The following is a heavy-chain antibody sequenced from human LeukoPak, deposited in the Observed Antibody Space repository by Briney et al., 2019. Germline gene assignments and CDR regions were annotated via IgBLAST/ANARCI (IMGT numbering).Heavy chain of an antibody. D-gene: IGHD2-2*01. CDR3: AREGVVVPAAGRKNWFDP. J-gene: IGHJ5*02. V-gene: IGHV4-39*07. CDR2: IYYSGST. CDR1: GGSISSSSYY. Sequence: PSETLSLTCTVSGGSISSSSYYWGWIRQPPGKGLEWIGSIYYSGSTYYNPSLKSRVTILVDTSKNQFSLKLSSVTAADTAAYYCAREGVVVPAAGRKNWFDPWGQGTLVTVSS.